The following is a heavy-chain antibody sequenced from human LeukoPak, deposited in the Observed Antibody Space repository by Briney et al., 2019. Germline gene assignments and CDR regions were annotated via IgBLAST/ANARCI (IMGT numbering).Heavy chain of an antibody. Sequence: GGSLRLSCAASGFTFNAYTIHWVRQTPGKGLEWVAVISDDGSYKFYTDSVKGRFTISRDNSKNTVYLQMNSLRLEDTAVYYCAKDQEGGAGTGRFEYWGQGTLVTVSS. V-gene: IGHV3-30*04. CDR2: ISDDGSYK. CDR3: AKDQEGGAGTGRFEY. J-gene: IGHJ4*02. D-gene: IGHD6-13*01. CDR1: GFTFNAYT.